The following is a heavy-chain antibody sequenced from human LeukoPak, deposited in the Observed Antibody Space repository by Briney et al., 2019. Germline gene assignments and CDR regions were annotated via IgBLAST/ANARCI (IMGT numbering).Heavy chain of an antibody. D-gene: IGHD3-16*01. V-gene: IGHV4-59*01. Sequence: SETLSLTCSVSGGSMNNYYWSWVRQPPGKGLEWIGYIYYRETPTYNPSLKSRLTISVDTSKDQFSLKLTSVTAADTAVYYCASGRFPAARADYWGPGTLVTVSS. CDR1: GGSMNNYY. J-gene: IGHJ4*02. CDR3: ASGRFPAARADY. CDR2: IYYRETP.